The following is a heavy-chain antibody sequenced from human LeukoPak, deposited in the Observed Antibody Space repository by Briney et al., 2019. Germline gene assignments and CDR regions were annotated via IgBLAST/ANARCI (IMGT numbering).Heavy chain of an antibody. V-gene: IGHV4-59*01. CDR2: IYYSGST. Sequence: PSETLSLTCTVSGGSISSYYWSWIRQPPGKGLEWIGYIYYSGSTNYNPSLKSRVTISVDTSKNQFSLKLSSVTAADTAVYYCAREDWNDKGYWGQGTLVTVSS. D-gene: IGHD1-1*01. J-gene: IGHJ4*02. CDR1: GGSISSYY. CDR3: AREDWNDKGY.